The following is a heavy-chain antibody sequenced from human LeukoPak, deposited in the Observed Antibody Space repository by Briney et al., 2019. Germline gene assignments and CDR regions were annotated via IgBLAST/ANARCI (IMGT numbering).Heavy chain of an antibody. Sequence: PSETLSLTCTVSGGSISSYYWSWIRQPPGKRLEWIGHIYYSGSTNYNPSLKSRVTISVDTSKNQFSLKLSSVTAADTALYYCAKGSGINHYHWIDPWGQGTLVTVSS. CDR3: AKGSGINHYHWIDP. CDR2: IYYSGST. D-gene: IGHD1-14*01. CDR1: GGSISSYY. J-gene: IGHJ5*02. V-gene: IGHV4-59*01.